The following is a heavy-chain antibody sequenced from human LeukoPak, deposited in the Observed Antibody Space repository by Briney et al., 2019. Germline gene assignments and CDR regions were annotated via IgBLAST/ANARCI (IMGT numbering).Heavy chain of an antibody. CDR2: ISLSGSSI. CDR1: GGSFSGYY. D-gene: IGHD3-22*01. V-gene: IGHV3-11*04. Sequence: LSLTCAVYGGSFSGYYWSWIHQTPGKGLEWISYISLSGSSIYYADSVKGRFTISRDNAKSSLYLQMNSLRAEDTAVYYCARDLRYYDSRGGYYDYWGQGTLVTVSS. CDR3: ARDLRYYDSRGGYYDY. J-gene: IGHJ4*02.